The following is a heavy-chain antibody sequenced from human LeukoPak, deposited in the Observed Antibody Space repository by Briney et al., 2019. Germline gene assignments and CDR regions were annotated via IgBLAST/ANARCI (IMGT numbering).Heavy chain of an antibody. CDR2: INPDGSGK. CDR1: GFRFSGYW. J-gene: IGHJ4*02. V-gene: IGHV3-7*04. Sequence: GGSLRLSCEASGFRFSGYWLNWVRQAPGRGLEWVANINPDGSGKYYVDSVKGRFTISRDDAKNSLYLQMNSLRAEDTAVYYCAGGANWGQGTPVTVSS. CDR3: AGGAN.